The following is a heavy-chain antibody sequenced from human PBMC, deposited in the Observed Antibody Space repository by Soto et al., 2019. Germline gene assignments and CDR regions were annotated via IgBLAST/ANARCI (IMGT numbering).Heavy chain of an antibody. J-gene: IGHJ4*02. CDR2: ISATGSSA. V-gene: IGHV3-23*01. CDR1: GFTFSSYG. Sequence: GGSLRLSCAASGFTFSSYGMVWVRQTPAKGLEWVAGISATGSSADYLDSVKGRFTISRDNSRNILFLQMNSLGADDTAVYYCASSTTPKEDWGQGTQVTVAS. D-gene: IGHD4-17*01. CDR3: ASSTTPKED.